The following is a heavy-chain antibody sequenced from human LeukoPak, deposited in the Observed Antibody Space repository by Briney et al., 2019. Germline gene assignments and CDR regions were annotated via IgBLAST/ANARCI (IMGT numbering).Heavy chain of an antibody. V-gene: IGHV3-23*01. Sequence: GGSLRLSCAASGFIFSNYGMSWVRQAPGKGLEWVSAISGSGGSTYYADSVKGRFTISRDNSKNTLYLQMNSLRAEDTAVYYCATRPITMVRGVIGWFDPWGQGTLVTVSS. J-gene: IGHJ5*02. CDR2: ISGSGGST. CDR1: GFIFSNYG. CDR3: ATRPITMVRGVIGWFDP. D-gene: IGHD3-10*01.